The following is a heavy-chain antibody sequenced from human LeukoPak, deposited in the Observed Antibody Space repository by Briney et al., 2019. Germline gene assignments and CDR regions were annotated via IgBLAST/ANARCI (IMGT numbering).Heavy chain of an antibody. CDR1: GFTFSSYG. J-gene: IGHJ4*02. D-gene: IGHD2-15*01. CDR3: ARDSCSGGSCYSD. V-gene: IGHV3-33*01. Sequence: PGRSLRLSCAASGFTFSSYGMHWVRQAPGKGLEWVAVIWYDGSNKYYADSVKSRFTISRDNSKNTLYLQMNSLRAEDTAVYYCARDSCSGGSCYSDWGQGTLVTVSS. CDR2: IWYDGSNK.